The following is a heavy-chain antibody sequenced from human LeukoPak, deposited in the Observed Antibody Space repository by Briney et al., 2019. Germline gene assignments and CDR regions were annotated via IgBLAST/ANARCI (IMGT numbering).Heavy chain of an antibody. CDR3: ARGPTMVRGVDY. Sequence: ASVKVSCKASGYTFTSYAMHWVRQAPGQRLEWMGWINAGNGNTKYSQKFQGRVTITRDTSASTAYMELSSLRSEDTAVYYCARGPTMVRGVDYWGQGTLVTVSS. V-gene: IGHV1-3*01. CDR1: GYTFTSYA. CDR2: INAGNGNT. D-gene: IGHD3-10*01. J-gene: IGHJ4*02.